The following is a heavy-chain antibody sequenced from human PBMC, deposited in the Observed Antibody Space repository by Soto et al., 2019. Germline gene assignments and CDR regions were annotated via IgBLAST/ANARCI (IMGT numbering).Heavy chain of an antibody. CDR2: VNPNTGVT. D-gene: IGHD3-9*01. CDR3: TTLRLDP. V-gene: IGHV1-2*02. Sequence: ASVKASCKASGYTFTASYMNWVRQAPGQGLEWMGWVNPNTGVTKYAQKFQGRVTMTRDTSINTAYMELSGLTSDDTAVYYCTTLRLDPWGQGTVVAVSS. J-gene: IGHJ5*02. CDR1: GYTFTASY.